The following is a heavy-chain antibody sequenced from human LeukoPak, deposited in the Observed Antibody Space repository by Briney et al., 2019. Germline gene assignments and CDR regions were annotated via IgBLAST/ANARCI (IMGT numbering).Heavy chain of an antibody. J-gene: IGHJ2*01. CDR2: IYTSGST. CDR3: ARDGVLGYCSGGSCYVWYFDL. V-gene: IGHV4-4*07. Sequence: SETLSLTCTVSGGSISSYYWSWIRQPAGKGLEWIGRIYTSGSTNYNPSLKSRVTMSVDTSKNQFSLKLSSVTAADTAVYYCARDGVLGYCSGGSCYVWYFDLWGHGTLVTVSS. CDR1: GGSISSYY. D-gene: IGHD2-15*01.